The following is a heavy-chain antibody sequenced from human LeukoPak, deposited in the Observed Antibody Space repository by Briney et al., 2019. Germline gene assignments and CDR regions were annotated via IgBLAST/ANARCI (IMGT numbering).Heavy chain of an antibody. CDR3: AKDRGGLVVRYYFDY. J-gene: IGHJ4*02. D-gene: IGHD3-22*01. V-gene: IGHV3-30*02. CDR1: GFTFSSYG. CDR2: IRYDGSNK. Sequence: GGSLRLSCAASGFTFSSYGMHWVRQAPGKGLGWVSFIRYDGSNKYYADSVKGRFTISRDNSKNTLYLQMNSLRAEDTAVYYCAKDRGGLVVRYYFDYWGQGTLVTVSS.